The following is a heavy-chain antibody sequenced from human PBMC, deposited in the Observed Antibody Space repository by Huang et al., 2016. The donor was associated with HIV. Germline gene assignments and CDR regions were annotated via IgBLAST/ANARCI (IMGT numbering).Heavy chain of an antibody. Sequence: EVQLLESGGGLVQPGGSLRLSCGDFGFTFSTYAMSWVRQAPGKGWEWVSGSSGSGVGTYYADSVKGRFTISRDNSNNPLYLQMNSLRVEDTAVYYCAKGGGASPRLHAFDVWGQGTMVTVSS. D-gene: IGHD5-18*01. V-gene: IGHV3-23*01. CDR2: SSGSGVGT. J-gene: IGHJ3*01. CDR1: GFTFSTYA. CDR3: AKGGGASPRLHAFDV.